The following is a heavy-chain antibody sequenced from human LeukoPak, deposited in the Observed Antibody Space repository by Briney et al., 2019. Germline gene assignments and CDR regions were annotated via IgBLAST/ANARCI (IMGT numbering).Heavy chain of an antibody. CDR3: AREAPGIAAAGNWFDP. D-gene: IGHD6-13*01. Sequence: SETLSLTCTVSGGSISSYYSSWIRQPPGKGLEWIGYIYYSGSTNYNPSLKSRVTISVDTSKNQFSLKLSSVTAADTAVYCCAREAPGIAAAGNWFDPWGQGTLVTVSS. J-gene: IGHJ5*02. CDR2: IYYSGST. CDR1: GGSISSYY. V-gene: IGHV4-59*01.